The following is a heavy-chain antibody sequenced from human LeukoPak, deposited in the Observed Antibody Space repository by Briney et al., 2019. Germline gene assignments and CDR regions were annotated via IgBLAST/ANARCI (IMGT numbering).Heavy chain of an antibody. CDR2: IKQDGSEK. J-gene: IGHJ4*02. V-gene: IGHV3-7*03. CDR1: GFTFSSYW. Sequence: PGGSLRLSCAASGFTFSSYWMSWVRQAPGKGLEWVANIKQDGSEKYYVDSVKGRFTISRDNSKNTVYLQMNGLRAEDTAKYYCGSRVGSTYYEYRGQGTLVTVSS. CDR3: GSRVGSTYYEY. D-gene: IGHD3-10*01.